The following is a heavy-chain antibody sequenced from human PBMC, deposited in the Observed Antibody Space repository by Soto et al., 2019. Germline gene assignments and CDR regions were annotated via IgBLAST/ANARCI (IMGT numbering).Heavy chain of an antibody. V-gene: IGHV4-34*01. CDR1: GGSFSGYY. CDR2: INHSGST. D-gene: IGHD4-17*01. CDR3: ARGRGVTTFLGGHWFDP. Sequence: SETLSLTCAVYGGSFSGYYWSWIRQPPGKGLEWIGGINHSGSTNYNPSLKSRVTISVDTSKNQFSLKLSSVTAADTAVYYCARGRGVTTFLGGHWFDPWGQGTLVTVSS. J-gene: IGHJ5*02.